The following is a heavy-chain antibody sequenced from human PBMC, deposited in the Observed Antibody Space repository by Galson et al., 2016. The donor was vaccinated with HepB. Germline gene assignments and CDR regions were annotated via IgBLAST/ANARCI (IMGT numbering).Heavy chain of an antibody. CDR3: AEDILVAGNDGFDM. CDR2: ISWDGHTT. V-gene: IGHV3-43*01. CDR1: GFTSNDYT. J-gene: IGHJ3*02. Sequence: SLRLSCAASGFTSNDYTMHWVRQAPGKGLEWVSLISWDGHTTYYADSVKGRFTMSRDNSKNSLYLQMNSLRSEDTAIYYCAEDILVAGNDGFDMWGQGTMVTVSS. D-gene: IGHD2-8*02.